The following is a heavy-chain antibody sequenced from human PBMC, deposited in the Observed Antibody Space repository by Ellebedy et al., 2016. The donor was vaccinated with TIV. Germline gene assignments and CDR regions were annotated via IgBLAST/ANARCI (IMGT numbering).Heavy chain of an antibody. Sequence: MPSETLSLTCTVSGGSVDNSAHYWTWVRQPPGQGLQWIANIYYSGSTYYNPSLKSRFTISLNTSKNQFSLKLTSVTAANTALYYCARRSSYWSALDFWGQGTLATVSS. J-gene: IGHJ4*02. CDR1: GGSVDNSAHY. CDR2: IYYSGST. CDR3: ARRSSYWSALDF. V-gene: IGHV4-39*01. D-gene: IGHD6-19*01.